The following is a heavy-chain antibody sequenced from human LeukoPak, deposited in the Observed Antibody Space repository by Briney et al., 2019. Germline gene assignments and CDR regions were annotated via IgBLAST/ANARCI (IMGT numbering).Heavy chain of an antibody. D-gene: IGHD2-15*01. Sequence: GRSLRLSCAASGFTFSSYGMPWVRQAPGKGLEWVAVISYDGSNKYYADSVKGRFTISRDNSKNTLYLQMNSLRAEDTAVYYCAKDRGYCSGGSCYRFDYWGQGTLVTVSS. CDR1: GFTFSSYG. CDR3: AKDRGYCSGGSCYRFDY. J-gene: IGHJ4*02. CDR2: ISYDGSNK. V-gene: IGHV3-30*18.